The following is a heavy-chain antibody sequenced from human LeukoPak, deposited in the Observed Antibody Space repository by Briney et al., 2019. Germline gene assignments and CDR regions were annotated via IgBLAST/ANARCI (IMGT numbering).Heavy chain of an antibody. Sequence: SETLSLTCTVSGGSISSYYWSWIRQPPGKGLEWIGYIYYSGSTNYNPSLKSRVTISVDTSKNQFSLKLSSVTAADTAVYYCARNYGMDVWGQGTTVTVSS. V-gene: IGHV4-59*01. CDR2: IYYSGST. CDR3: ARNYGMDV. J-gene: IGHJ6*02. CDR1: GGSISSYY.